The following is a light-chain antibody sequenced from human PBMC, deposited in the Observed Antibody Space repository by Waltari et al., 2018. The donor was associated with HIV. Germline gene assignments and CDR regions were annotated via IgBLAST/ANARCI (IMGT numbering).Light chain of an antibody. CDR1: SSNIGAGSD. J-gene: IGLJ2*01. Sequence: SVLTQPPSVSGAPGQRVTISCTGSSSNIGAGSDVHWYQQLPGPAPKLLIYDNSNRPSGVPDRFSGSKSGTSASLAITGLQADDEADYYCQSYDTRLSGSVVFGGGTKLTVL. CDR3: QSYDTRLSGSVV. V-gene: IGLV1-40*01. CDR2: DNS.